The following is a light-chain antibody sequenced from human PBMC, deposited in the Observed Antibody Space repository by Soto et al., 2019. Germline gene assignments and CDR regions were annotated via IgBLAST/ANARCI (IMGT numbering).Light chain of an antibody. CDR3: QQYKSWPIT. Sequence: EIEMTQSPVTLSVSPGERATLSCRASQSVTDKLAWYQQKPGQSPRLLIFAASTRATGIPATFSGSGSGTESTLTINSLQSEDFAVYYCQQYKSWPITFGQGTRLEIK. CDR2: AAS. J-gene: IGKJ5*01. CDR1: QSVTDK. V-gene: IGKV3-15*01.